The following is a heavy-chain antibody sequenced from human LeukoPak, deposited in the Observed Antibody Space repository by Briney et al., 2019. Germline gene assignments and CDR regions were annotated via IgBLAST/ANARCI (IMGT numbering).Heavy chain of an antibody. Sequence: SVEVSCTASGGTFSSYAISWVRQAPGQGLEWMGGIIPIFDTADYAQKFQGRVTITADESTSTAYMELSSLRSEDTAVFYCARISLGAIWGYYYGMDVWGQGTTVTVSS. CDR3: ARISLGAIWGYYYGMDV. J-gene: IGHJ6*02. CDR2: IIPIFDTA. CDR1: GGTFSSYA. V-gene: IGHV1-69*13. D-gene: IGHD1-26*01.